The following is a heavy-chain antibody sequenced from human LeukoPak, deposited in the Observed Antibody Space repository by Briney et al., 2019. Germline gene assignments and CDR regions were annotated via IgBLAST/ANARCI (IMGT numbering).Heavy chain of an antibody. V-gene: IGHV3-23*01. Sequence: GGSLRLSCAASGFTFSSYAMSWVRQAPGKGLEWVSATSGSGGSTYYADSVKGRFTISRDNSKNTLYLQMNSLRAEDTAVYYCAKGIVGADYFDYWGQGTLVTVSS. CDR2: TSGSGGST. CDR3: AKGIVGADYFDY. J-gene: IGHJ4*02. D-gene: IGHD1-26*01. CDR1: GFTFSSYA.